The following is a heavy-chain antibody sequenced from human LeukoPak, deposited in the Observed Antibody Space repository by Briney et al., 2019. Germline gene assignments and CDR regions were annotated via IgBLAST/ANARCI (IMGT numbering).Heavy chain of an antibody. CDR1: GFAFSDYS. J-gene: IGHJ4*02. CDR2: TRGSGSGM. Sequence: GGSLRLSCAASGFAFSDYSMNWVRQAPGKGLEWIVNTRGSGSGMGSGSYYAGAVQGRFTISRDNAKNSLYLQMNSLRAEDTAFYYCARDDNWGFDYWGQGALVTVSS. D-gene: IGHD7-27*01. CDR3: ARDDNWGFDY. V-gene: IGHV3-21*05.